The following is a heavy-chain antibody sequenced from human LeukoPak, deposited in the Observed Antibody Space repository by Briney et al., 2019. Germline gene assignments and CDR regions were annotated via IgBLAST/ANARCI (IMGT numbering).Heavy chain of an antibody. D-gene: IGHD5-12*01. CDR3: AKGLAYYYYMDV. V-gene: IGHV3-30*04. Sequence: PGGSLRLSCAASGFTFSSYAMHWVRQAPGKGLEWVAVISYDGSNKYYADSVKGRFTISRDNSKNTLYLQMNSLRAEDTAVYYCAKGLAYYYYMDVWSKGTTVTVSS. CDR2: ISYDGSNK. J-gene: IGHJ6*03. CDR1: GFTFSSYA.